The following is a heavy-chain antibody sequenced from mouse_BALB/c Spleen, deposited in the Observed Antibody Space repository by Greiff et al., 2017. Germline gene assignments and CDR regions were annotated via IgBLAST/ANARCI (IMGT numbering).Heavy chain of an antibody. J-gene: IGHJ4*01. CDR2: INPSTGYT. CDR1: GYTFTSYW. CDR3: ARVRMDY. V-gene: IGHV1-7*01. Sequence: VQLQQSGAELAKPGASVKMSCKASGYTFTSYWMHWVKQRPGQGLEWIGYINPSTGYTEYNQKFKDKATLTADKSSSTAYMQLSSLTSEDFAVYYCARVRMDYWGQGTSVTVSS.